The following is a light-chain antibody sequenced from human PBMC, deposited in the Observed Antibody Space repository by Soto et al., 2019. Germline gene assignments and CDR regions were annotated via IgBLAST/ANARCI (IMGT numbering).Light chain of an antibody. J-gene: IGKJ1*01. CDR2: GAS. Sequence: IMLKKSPGTLSLSPGERATLSCRASQSVSSSYLAWYQQKPGQAPRLLIYGASSRATGIPDRFSGSGSGTDFTLTISRLEPEDFAVYYCQQYGSSSWTFGQGTKVDIK. CDR3: QQYGSSSWT. V-gene: IGKV3-20*01. CDR1: QSVSSSY.